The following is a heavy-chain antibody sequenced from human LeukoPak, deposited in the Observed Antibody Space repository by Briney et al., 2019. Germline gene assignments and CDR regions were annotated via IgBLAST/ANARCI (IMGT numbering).Heavy chain of an antibody. J-gene: IGHJ4*02. Sequence: GGSLRLSCAASGFTFSNYAMTWVRQAPGKGLECVSAMSGSGGKTYYADSVKVRFTISRDSSQNTLYLQMNNLRADDTAVYYCAKGKRVGAPYYFDSWGQGTLVTVSS. D-gene: IGHD1-26*01. CDR2: MSGSGGKT. V-gene: IGHV3-23*01. CDR1: GFTFSNYA. CDR3: AKGKRVGAPYYFDS.